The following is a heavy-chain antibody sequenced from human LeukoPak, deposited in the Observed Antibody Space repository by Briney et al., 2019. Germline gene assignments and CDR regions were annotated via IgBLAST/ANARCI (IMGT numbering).Heavy chain of an antibody. CDR2: ISSNGGTT. Sequence: TGGSLRLSCSASGFTFSVYSMYWVRQAPGKGPDHVSLISSNGGTTFYVDSVKGRFTISRDNSKNTLYLQMSSLRPEDTAVYYCVRVGYCSGGKCYFDFWGQGTLVTVSS. J-gene: IGHJ4*02. CDR1: GFTFSVYS. CDR3: VRVGYCSGGKCYFDF. D-gene: IGHD2-15*01. V-gene: IGHV3-64D*06.